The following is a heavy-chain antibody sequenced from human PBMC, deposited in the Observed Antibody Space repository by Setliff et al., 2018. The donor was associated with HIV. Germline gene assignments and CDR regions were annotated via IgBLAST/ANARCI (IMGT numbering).Heavy chain of an antibody. D-gene: IGHD5-12*01. CDR3: AKDPRAAVATICDY. CDR2: ISGSGGST. V-gene: IGHV3-23*01. J-gene: IGHJ4*02. Sequence: GGSLRLSCAASGFTFSSYAMSWVRQAPGKGLEWVSAISGSGGSTYYADSVKGRFTISRDKSKNTLYLQMNSLRAEDTAVYYCAKDPRAAVATICDYWGQGTLVTVSS. CDR1: GFTFSSYA.